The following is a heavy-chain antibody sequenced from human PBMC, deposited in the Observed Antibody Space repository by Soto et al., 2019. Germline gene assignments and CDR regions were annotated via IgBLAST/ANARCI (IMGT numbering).Heavy chain of an antibody. V-gene: IGHV3-30-3*01. CDR2: ISYDGSNT. CDR1: GFTFSSYA. J-gene: IGHJ4*02. CDR3: AREGWHIAADGTSLFFDY. D-gene: IGHD6-13*01. Sequence: QVQLLESGGGVVQPGRSLRLSCAASGFTFSSYAMHWVRQAPGKGLEWVAVISYDGSNTYYADSVKGRFTISRDNSKNTLYLEMNSLRAEYTAVYYCAREGWHIAADGTSLFFDYWGQGTLVTVSS.